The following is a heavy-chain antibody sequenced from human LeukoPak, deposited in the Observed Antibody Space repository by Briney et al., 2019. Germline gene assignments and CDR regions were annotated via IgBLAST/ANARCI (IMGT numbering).Heavy chain of an antibody. D-gene: IGHD1-26*01. J-gene: IGHJ5*02. CDR3: ARDIGP. CDR1: GGSISSDTYS. Sequence: SQTLSLTCAVSGGSISSDTYSWNWNRQPPGRGLEWIGYIWHTGSTYYTPSLKSRVTISVDRSKNQFSLKLSSVTAADTAVYYCARDIGPWGQGTLVTVSS. CDR2: IWHTGST. V-gene: IGHV4-30-2*01.